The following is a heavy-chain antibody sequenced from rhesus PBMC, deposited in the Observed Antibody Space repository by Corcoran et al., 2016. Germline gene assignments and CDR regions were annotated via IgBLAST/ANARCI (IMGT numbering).Heavy chain of an antibody. V-gene: IGHV4S14*01. Sequence: QVQLQESGPGLVKPSETLSLTCAVSGYSISSNYWNWILLPPGKGLEWIGSIDGSGGSNYLNPSLKSRVTLSVDTSKNQVSLKLSSVTAADTAVYYCARGYSGAFDFWGQGLRVTVSS. J-gene: IGHJ3*01. CDR2: IDGSGGSN. D-gene: IGHD1-1*01. CDR1: GYSISSNY. CDR3: ARGYSGAFDF.